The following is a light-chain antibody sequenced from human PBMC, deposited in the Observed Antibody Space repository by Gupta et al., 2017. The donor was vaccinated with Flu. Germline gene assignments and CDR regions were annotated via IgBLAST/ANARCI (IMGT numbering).Light chain of an antibody. Sequence: EIVLTQSPATLSVSPGERVTLSCRASQRLNSNLAWYQQKPGQVPRLLIYGVSTRDAGIPARFSGSGFGTEVTLTISSRQSEDFAVYYCQQYENRPMYTFGQGTKVEIK. CDR1: QRLNSN. CDR2: GVS. CDR3: QQYENRPMYT. J-gene: IGKJ2*01. V-gene: IGKV3D-15*01.